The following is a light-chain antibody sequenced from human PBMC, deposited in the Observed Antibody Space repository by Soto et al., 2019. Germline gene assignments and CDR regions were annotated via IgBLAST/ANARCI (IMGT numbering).Light chain of an antibody. CDR3: QQRGNWPPYT. V-gene: IGKV3-11*01. J-gene: IGKJ2*01. CDR1: QSVSSS. Sequence: EIVLTQSPATLSLSPGERATLSCRASQSVSSSLAWYQQKPGQAPRLLIYDASNRATGIPARFSGSGSGTXXXXXXXSXEPEDFAVYYCQQRGNWPPYTFGQGTKLEIK. CDR2: DAS.